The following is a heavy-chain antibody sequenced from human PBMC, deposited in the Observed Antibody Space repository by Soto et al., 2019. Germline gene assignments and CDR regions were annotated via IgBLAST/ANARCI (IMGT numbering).Heavy chain of an antibody. CDR3: ARDFKESQYYYYCMDV. J-gene: IGHJ6*03. Sequence: EVQLVESGGGLVKPGGSLRLSCVVSGFTFSSYSMNWVRQAPGKGLEWVSSISSSSIYTYYADSVKGRFTISRDNAKNSVYLQMNSLRAEDTAVYYCARDFKESQYYYYCMDVGGKGTTVTVSS. CDR2: ISSSSIYT. CDR1: GFTFSSYS. V-gene: IGHV3-21*06. D-gene: IGHD3-10*01.